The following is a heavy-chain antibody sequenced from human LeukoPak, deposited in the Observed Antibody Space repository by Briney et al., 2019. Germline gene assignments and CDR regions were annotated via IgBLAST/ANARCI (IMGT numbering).Heavy chain of an antibody. CDR2: IYYSGST. V-gene: IGHV4-39*07. CDR1: GGSISSSSYY. D-gene: IGHD1-26*01. J-gene: IGHJ5*02. Sequence: SETLSLTCTVSGGSISSSSYYWGWIRQPPGKGLEWIGSIYYSGSTYYNPSLKSRVTISVDTSKNQFFLELGSVTAADTAVYYCARTRVGAIDNWFDPWGQGTLVTVSS. CDR3: ARTRVGAIDNWFDP.